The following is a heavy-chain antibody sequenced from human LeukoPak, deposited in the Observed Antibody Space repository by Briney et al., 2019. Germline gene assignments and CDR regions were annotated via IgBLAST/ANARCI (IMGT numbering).Heavy chain of an antibody. CDR2: IIPILGIA. D-gene: IGHD6-19*01. V-gene: IGHV1-69*04. J-gene: IGHJ4*02. Sequence: SVKVSCKASGGTFSSYTISWVRQAPGQGLEWMGRIIPILGIANYAQKFQGRVTTTADKSTSTAYMELSSLRSEDTAVYYCARDHPVGHSSGWYPFDYWGQGTLVTVSS. CDR1: GGTFSSYT. CDR3: ARDHPVGHSSGWYPFDY.